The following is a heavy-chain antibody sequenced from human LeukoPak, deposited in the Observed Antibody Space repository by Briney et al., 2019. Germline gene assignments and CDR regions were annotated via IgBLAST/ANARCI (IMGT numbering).Heavy chain of an antibody. Sequence: PGGSLRLSCVASGFAVSSNHMNWVRQAPGKGLEWVSIIYIAGTTHYADSVKGRFTISRDNSINTVYLQMNSLRAEDTAVYYCARDSNGHYYFDYWGQGTLVTVSS. CDR3: ARDSNGHYYFDY. CDR1: GFAVSSNH. CDR2: IYIAGTT. J-gene: IGHJ4*02. V-gene: IGHV3-53*01. D-gene: IGHD4-11*01.